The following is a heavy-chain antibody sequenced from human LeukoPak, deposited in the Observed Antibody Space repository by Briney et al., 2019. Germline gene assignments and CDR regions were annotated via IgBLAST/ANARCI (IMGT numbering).Heavy chain of an antibody. J-gene: IGHJ4*02. D-gene: IGHD4-11*01. CDR3: ARGGPYGNYAGD. V-gene: IGHV3-21*01. CDR2: ISSSSSYI. CDR1: GFTFSSYS. Sequence: GGSLRLSCAASGFTFSSYSMNWVRQAPGKGLEWVSSISSSSSYIYYADSVEGGYTISRNNGKNSLYLQMNQMRAEDTAVYYCARGGPYGNYAGDWGQGTLVTVSS.